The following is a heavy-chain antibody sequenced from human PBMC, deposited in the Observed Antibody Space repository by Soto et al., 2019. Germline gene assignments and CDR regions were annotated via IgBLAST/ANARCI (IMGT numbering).Heavy chain of an antibody. D-gene: IGHD2-15*01. Sequence: SETQSLTCTVSGGSISSYYWSWIRQPPGKGLEWIGYIYYSGSTNYNPSLKSRVTISVDTSKNQFSLKLSSVTAADTAVYYCARGSGGSSWDAFDIWGQGTMVTVS. J-gene: IGHJ3*02. CDR2: IYYSGST. CDR3: ARGSGGSSWDAFDI. V-gene: IGHV4-59*01. CDR1: GGSISSYY.